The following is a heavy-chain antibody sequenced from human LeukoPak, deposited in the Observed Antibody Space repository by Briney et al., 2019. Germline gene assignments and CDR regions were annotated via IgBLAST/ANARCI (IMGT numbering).Heavy chain of an antibody. CDR2: ISAYNGNT. D-gene: IGHD5-18*01. J-gene: IGHJ4*02. Sequence: ASVKVSCKASGYTFTSYGISWVRQAPGQGLEWMGWISAYNGNTNYAQKLQGRVTMTTDTSTSTAYMELRSLRSDDTAVYYCARDLRGYSYGLLDYWGQGTLVTVSS. V-gene: IGHV1-18*01. CDR3: ARDLRGYSYGLLDY. CDR1: GYTFTSYG.